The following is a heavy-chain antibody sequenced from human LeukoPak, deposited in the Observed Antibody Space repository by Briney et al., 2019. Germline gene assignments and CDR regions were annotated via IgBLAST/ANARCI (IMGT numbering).Heavy chain of an antibody. CDR2: INTNTGNP. CDR3: SMGYSDGPSDMDV. V-gene: IGHV7-4-1*02. Sequence: ASVKVSCKASGYTFTSYAMNWVRQAPGQGLEWRGWINTNTGNPKYAQGFTGRFAFSVDTSVSTAYLQISSLKAEDTAVYYCSMGYSDGPSDMDVWGKGTTVTVSS. J-gene: IGHJ6*03. CDR1: GYTFTSYA. D-gene: IGHD5-18*01.